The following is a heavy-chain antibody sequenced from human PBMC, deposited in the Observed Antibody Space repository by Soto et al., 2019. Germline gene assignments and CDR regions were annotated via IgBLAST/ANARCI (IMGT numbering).Heavy chain of an antibody. CDR1: GFTFSSYA. Sequence: QVQLVESGGGVVQPGRSLRLSCAASGFTFSSYAMHWVRQAPGKGLEWVAVISYDGSNKYYADSVKGRFTISRDNSKNTLYLQMNSLRAEDTAVYYCARGRTARAAWCDYWGQGTLVTVSS. D-gene: IGHD2-8*02. CDR2: ISYDGSNK. CDR3: ARGRTARAAWCDY. J-gene: IGHJ4*02. V-gene: IGHV3-30-3*01.